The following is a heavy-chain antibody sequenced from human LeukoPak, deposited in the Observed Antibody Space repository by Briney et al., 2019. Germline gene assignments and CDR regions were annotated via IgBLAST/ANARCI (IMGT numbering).Heavy chain of an antibody. Sequence: ASVKVSCKASGYTFTSYYMHWVRQAPGQGLEWMGIINPSGGSTSYAQKFQGRVTMTRDTSTSTVYMELSSLRSGDTAVYYCASRPLNWNYGTRLPHTANDAFDIWGQGTMVTVSS. D-gene: IGHD1-7*01. V-gene: IGHV1-46*01. J-gene: IGHJ3*02. CDR1: GYTFTSYY. CDR2: INPSGGST. CDR3: ASRPLNWNYGTRLPHTANDAFDI.